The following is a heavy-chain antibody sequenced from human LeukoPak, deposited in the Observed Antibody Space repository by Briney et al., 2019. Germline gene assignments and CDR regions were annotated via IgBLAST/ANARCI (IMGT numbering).Heavy chain of an antibody. CDR3: ARGYGYSSGRYYFDY. V-gene: IGHV1-18*01. CDR2: ISAYNGNT. J-gene: IGHJ4*02. D-gene: IGHD6-19*01. Sequence: ASVKVSCKASGYTFTSYAISRVRQAPGQGLEWMGRISAYNGNTNSAQKLQARVTMTTDTSTSTAYMELRSLRSDDTALYYCARGYGYSSGRYYFDYWGQGTLVTVSS. CDR1: GYTFTSYA.